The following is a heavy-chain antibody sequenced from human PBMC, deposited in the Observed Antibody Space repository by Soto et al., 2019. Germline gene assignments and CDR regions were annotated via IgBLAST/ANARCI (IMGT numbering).Heavy chain of an antibody. D-gene: IGHD6-13*01. CDR2: IFYSGST. V-gene: IGHV4-59*11. CDR3: ARVGSSGWSPDY. J-gene: IGHJ4*02. Sequence: ETLCRTGTFSGGSISGHYWIWIRQSPGKRLEWIGYIFYSGSTNYNPSLKSRVTLSVDTSKNQFSLRLSSVTAADTAVYYCARVGSSGWSPDYWGQGTLVTVYS. CDR1: GGSISGHY.